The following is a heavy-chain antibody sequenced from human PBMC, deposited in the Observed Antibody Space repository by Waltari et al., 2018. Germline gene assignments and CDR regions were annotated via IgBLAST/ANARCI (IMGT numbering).Heavy chain of an antibody. D-gene: IGHD5-12*01. CDR1: GGSFSGYY. CDR2: INHSGST. J-gene: IGHJ4*02. V-gene: IGHV4-34*01. CDR3: AREVGDVDIVAIPFDY. Sequence: QVQLQQWGAGLLKPSETLSLTCAVYGGSFSGYYWSWIRQPPGKGLEWIGEINHSGSTNYNPSLKSRVTISVDTSKNQFSLKLSSVTAADTAVYYCAREVGDVDIVAIPFDYWGQGTLVTVSS.